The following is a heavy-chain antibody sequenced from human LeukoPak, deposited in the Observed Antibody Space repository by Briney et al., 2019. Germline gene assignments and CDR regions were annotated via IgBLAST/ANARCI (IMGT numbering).Heavy chain of an antibody. Sequence: GRSLRLSCAASGFTFSSYGMHWVRQAPGKGLEWVAVISYDGSNKYYADSVKGRFTISRDNSKNTLYLQMNSLRAEDTAVYYCAKDRYSSSSVSDYWGQGTLVTVSS. CDR1: GFTFSSYG. J-gene: IGHJ4*02. D-gene: IGHD6-6*01. CDR2: ISYDGSNK. V-gene: IGHV3-30*18. CDR3: AKDRYSSSSVSDY.